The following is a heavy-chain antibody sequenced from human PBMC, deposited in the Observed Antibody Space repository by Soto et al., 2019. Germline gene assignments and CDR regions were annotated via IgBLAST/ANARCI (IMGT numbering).Heavy chain of an antibody. CDR3: VSSRSAIYGDALDV. Sequence: SETLSLTGSVSGGSISSYFRNWLRQPPGKGLEWIGYIYDDGTTDYNPSLKSRVTILLDMSKNQFSLKLSSVTAADTAVYYCVSSRSAIYGDALDVWGQGTMVTVSS. CDR2: IYDDGTT. J-gene: IGHJ3*01. V-gene: IGHV4-59*03. CDR1: GGSISSYF. D-gene: IGHD2-2*01.